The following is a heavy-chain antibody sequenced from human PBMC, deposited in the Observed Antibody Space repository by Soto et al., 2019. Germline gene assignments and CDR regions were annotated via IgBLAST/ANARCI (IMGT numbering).Heavy chain of an antibody. D-gene: IGHD5-18*01. CDR2: IWYDGSNK. CDR3: ARGRGYSYGYHNWFDP. V-gene: IGHV3-33*01. J-gene: IGHJ5*02. CDR1: GFTFSSYG. Sequence: GGSLRLSCAASGFTFSSYGMHWVRQAPGKGLEWVAVIWYDGSNKYYADSVKGRFTISRDNSKNTLYLQMNSLRAEDTAVYYCARGRGYSYGYHNWFDPWGQGTLVTVS.